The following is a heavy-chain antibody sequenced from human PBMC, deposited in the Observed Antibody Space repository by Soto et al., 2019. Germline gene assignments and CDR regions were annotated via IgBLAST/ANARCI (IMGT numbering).Heavy chain of an antibody. CDR3: ARGPPFDP. V-gene: IGHV4-61*02. Sequence: PSETLSLTCTVSGGSISSGGYYWSWIRQPAGKGLEWIGRVYSSGTTNYNPSLKSRVTMSVDTSNNQFSLRVMSMTAADTAIYYCARGPPFDPWGQGTLVTVSS. J-gene: IGHJ5*02. CDR2: VYSSGTT. CDR1: GGSISSGGYY.